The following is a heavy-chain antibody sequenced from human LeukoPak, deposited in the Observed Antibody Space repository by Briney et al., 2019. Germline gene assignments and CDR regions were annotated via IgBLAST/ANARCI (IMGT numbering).Heavy chain of an antibody. J-gene: IGHJ4*02. V-gene: IGHV4-59*13. CDR1: GGSIRGYF. D-gene: IGHD6-13*01. Sequence: PSETLSLTCTVSGGSIRGYFWTWIRQPPGKGLEWIGYIYSSGSTNYNPSLKSRVTIAVDTSKNQFSLRLSSVTAADTAVYYCAMAYSSSQFYFDYLGQGTLVTVSS. CDR2: IYSSGST. CDR3: AMAYSSSQFYFDY.